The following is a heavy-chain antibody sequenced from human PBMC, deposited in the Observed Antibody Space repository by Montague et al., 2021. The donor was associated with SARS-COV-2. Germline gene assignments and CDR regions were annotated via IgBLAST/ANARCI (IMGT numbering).Heavy chain of an antibody. CDR1: GFSLSTSGMC. CDR3: ARSYGTTVVTRAFDY. V-gene: IGHV2-70*01. Sequence: PALVKPTQTLTLTCTFSGFSLSTSGMCVSWIRQPPGKALEWLTLIDWDDDEYYSTSPKTRLTISKDTSKNQVVLTMTNMDPVDTATYYCARSYGTTVVTRAFDYWGQGTLVTVSS. J-gene: IGHJ4*02. D-gene: IGHD4-23*01. CDR2: IDWDDDE.